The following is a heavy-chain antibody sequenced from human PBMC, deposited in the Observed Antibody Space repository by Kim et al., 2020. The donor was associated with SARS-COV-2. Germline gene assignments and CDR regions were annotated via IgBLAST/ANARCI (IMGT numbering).Heavy chain of an antibody. D-gene: IGHD4-17*01. V-gene: IGHV3-53*03. Sequence: SPDSFKGRFSISRDNSKNTRYLQMTSLRAEDTAVYYCAKIATTVTSNFDYWGQGTLVTVSS. J-gene: IGHJ4*02. CDR3: AKIATTVTSNFDY.